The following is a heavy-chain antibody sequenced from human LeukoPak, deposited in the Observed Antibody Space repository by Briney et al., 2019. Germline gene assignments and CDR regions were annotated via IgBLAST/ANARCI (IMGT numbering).Heavy chain of an antibody. CDR1: GGSISSGDYY. D-gene: IGHD6-13*01. Sequence: PSETLSLTCTVSGGSISSGDYYWRWIRQPPGKGLEWIGYIYYSGSTYYNPSLKSRVTISVDTSKNQFSLKLSSVTAADTAVYYCARGIYSSNLSDWGQGTLVTVSS. CDR3: ARGIYSSNLSD. V-gene: IGHV4-30-4*01. CDR2: IYYSGST. J-gene: IGHJ4*02.